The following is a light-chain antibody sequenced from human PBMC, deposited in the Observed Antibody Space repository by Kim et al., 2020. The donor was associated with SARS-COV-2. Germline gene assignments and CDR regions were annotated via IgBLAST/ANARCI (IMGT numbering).Light chain of an antibody. Sequence: LSPGERATLSCRASQSVSRNYLAWYQQTLGQTPRLLIYGASTRAPGIPDRFSGSGSGADFTLTISSLGPEDFAVYYCQHYGGSRYTFGQGTKLEIK. CDR1: QSVSRNY. V-gene: IGKV3-20*01. CDR2: GAS. CDR3: QHYGGSRYT. J-gene: IGKJ2*01.